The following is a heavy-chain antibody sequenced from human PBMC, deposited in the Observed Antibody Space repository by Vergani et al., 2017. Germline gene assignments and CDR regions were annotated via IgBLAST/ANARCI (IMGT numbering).Heavy chain of an antibody. Sequence: QVQLQESGPGLVKPSQTLSLTCTVSGGSISSGGYYWSWIRQHPGKGLEWIGYIYYSGSTYYNPSLKSRVTISVETSKNQFSLKLSSVTAADTAVYYCARGRCSGGSCYSREYYFDYWGQGTLVTVSS. CDR3: ARGRCSGGSCYSREYYFDY. D-gene: IGHD2-15*01. CDR2: IYYSGST. J-gene: IGHJ4*02. CDR1: GGSISSGGYY. V-gene: IGHV4-31*03.